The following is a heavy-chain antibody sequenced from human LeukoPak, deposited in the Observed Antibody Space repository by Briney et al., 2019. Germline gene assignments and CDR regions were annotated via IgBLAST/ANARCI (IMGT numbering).Heavy chain of an antibody. V-gene: IGHV3-11*06. CDR3: ARDDFSSGWSLFDY. CDR2: ISSSSSYT. CDR1: RFTFSDYY. J-gene: IGHJ4*02. Sequence: NPGGSLRLSCAASRFTFSDYYMSWIRQAPGKGLEWVSYISSSSSYTNYADSVKGRFTISRDNAKNSLYLQMNSLRADDTAVYYCARDDFSSGWSLFDYWGQGTLVTVSS. D-gene: IGHD6-19*01.